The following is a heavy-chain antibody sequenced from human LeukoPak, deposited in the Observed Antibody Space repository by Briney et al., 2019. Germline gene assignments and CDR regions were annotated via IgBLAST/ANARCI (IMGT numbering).Heavy chain of an antibody. V-gene: IGHV5-51*01. CDR1: GYSFTSYW. J-gene: IGHJ4*02. D-gene: IGHD6-13*01. CDR3: ARRLAAAGTGDFDY. CDR2: IYPGDSDT. Sequence: GESLKISCKGYGYSFTSYWIGWVRQMPGKGLEWMGSIYPGDSDTRYSPSFQGQVTISADKSISTAYPQWSSLKASDTAMFYCARRLAAAGTGDFDYWGQGTLVTVPS.